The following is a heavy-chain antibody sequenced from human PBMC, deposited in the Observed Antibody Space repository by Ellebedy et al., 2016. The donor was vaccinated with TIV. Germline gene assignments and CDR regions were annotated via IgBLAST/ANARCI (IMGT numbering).Heavy chain of an antibody. D-gene: IGHD5-12*01. J-gene: IGHJ6*02. CDR2: IYHSGST. CDR1: GGSISSSNW. V-gene: IGHV4-4*02. Sequence: SETLSLXCAVSGGSISSSNWWSWVRQPPGKGLEWIGEIYHSGSTNYNPSLKSRVTISVDKSKNQFSLKLSSVTAADTAVYYCARVVEVSGYDYYYYYGMDVWGQGTTVTVSS. CDR3: ARVVEVSGYDYYYYYGMDV.